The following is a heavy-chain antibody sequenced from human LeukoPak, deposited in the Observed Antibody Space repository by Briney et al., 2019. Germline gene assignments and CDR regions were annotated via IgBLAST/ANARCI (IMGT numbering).Heavy chain of an antibody. CDR3: ARDLGIQYYYDTSGYSNWFDP. J-gene: IGHJ5*02. CDR2: IYTSGST. D-gene: IGHD3-22*01. CDR1: GGSISSYY. Sequence: SSETLSLTCTVSGGSISSYYWSWIRQPAGKGLEWIGRIYTSGSTNYNPSLKSRVTMSVDTSKNQFSLKLSSVTAADTAVYYCARDLGIQYYYDTSGYSNWFDPWGQGTLVTVSS. V-gene: IGHV4-4*07.